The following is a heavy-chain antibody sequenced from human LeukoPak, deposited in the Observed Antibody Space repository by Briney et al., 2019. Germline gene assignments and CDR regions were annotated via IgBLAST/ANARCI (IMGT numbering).Heavy chain of an antibody. CDR2: MNPNSGNT. D-gene: IGHD3-10*01. J-gene: IGHJ5*02. CDR3: ARGRDTYYYGSGSYYNGREFDP. Sequence: ASVKVSCKASGYTFTSYDINWVRQATGQGLEWMGWMNPNSGNTGYAQKFQGRVTMTRNTSINTAYMELSSLRSEDTAVYYCARGRDTYYYGSGSYYNGREFDPWGQGTLVTVSS. V-gene: IGHV1-8*01. CDR1: GYTFTSYD.